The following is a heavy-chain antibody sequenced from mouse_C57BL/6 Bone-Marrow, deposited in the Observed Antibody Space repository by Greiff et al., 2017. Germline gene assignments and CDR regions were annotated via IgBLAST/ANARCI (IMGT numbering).Heavy chain of an antibody. CDR1: GYTFTSYW. CDR2: INPGNGGT. J-gene: IGHJ4*01. V-gene: IGHV1-53*01. Sequence: QVQLKQPGTVLARPGASVKLSCKTSGYTFTSYWMHWVKQRPGQGLEWIGNINPGNGGTSYNEKFKSKATLTADTSASTAYMELSSLTSEDAAVDYCARTDNTTVYYYAMDYWGQGTSVTVSS. CDR3: ARTDNTTVYYYAMDY. D-gene: IGHD1-1*01.